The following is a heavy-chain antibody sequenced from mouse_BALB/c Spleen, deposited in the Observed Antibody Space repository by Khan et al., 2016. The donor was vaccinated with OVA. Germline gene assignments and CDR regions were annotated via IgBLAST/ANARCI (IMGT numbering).Heavy chain of an antibody. CDR3: AKDPPNYSLDY. D-gene: IGHD1-3*01. J-gene: IGHJ4*01. V-gene: IGHV2-6-5*01. CDR1: GFSLTDYA. CDR2: ILAGGCK. Sequence: VQLKESGPGLVAPSQSLSITCTVSGFSLTDYAVSWIRQPPGKGLEWLGVILAGGCKYYNSDLTSRLSISQDTSRSQVFLNMNSLQTDDTAMYFCAKDPPNYSLDYWGQGTSVTVSS.